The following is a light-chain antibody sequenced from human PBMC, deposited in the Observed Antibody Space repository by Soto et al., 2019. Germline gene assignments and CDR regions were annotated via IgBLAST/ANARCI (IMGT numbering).Light chain of an antibody. CDR2: GAS. Sequence: EIVLTQSPGTLSLSPGERATPSCRASQSVSSSYLAWYQQKPGQAPRLLIYGASSRATGIPDRFSGSGSGTDFTLTISRLEPEDFAVYYCQQYGSSSLVTFGPGTKVDIK. CDR1: QSVSSSY. V-gene: IGKV3-20*01. CDR3: QQYGSSSLVT. J-gene: IGKJ3*01.